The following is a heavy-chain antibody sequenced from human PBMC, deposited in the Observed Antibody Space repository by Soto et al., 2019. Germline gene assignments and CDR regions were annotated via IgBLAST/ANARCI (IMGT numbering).Heavy chain of an antibody. CDR1: GCCFTSYC. J-gene: IGHJ6*02. CDR2: IDPSDSYT. CDR3: ASRSYPYISDNYYVMDV. Sequence: PGESPKISSKGSGCCFTSYCISWVRQMTGKGPEWMGRIDPSDSYTNYSPSFQGHVTISADKSISTAYLQWSSLKASDTAMYYCASRSYPYISDNYYVMDVWGQGTTVIVSS. D-gene: IGHD1-26*01. V-gene: IGHV5-10-1*01.